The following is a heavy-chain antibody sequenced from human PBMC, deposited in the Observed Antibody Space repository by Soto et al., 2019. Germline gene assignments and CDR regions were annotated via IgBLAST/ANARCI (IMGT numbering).Heavy chain of an antibody. CDR1: GYTFTNYG. CDR3: ARVVGALGHWFDP. D-gene: IGHD1-26*01. Sequence: GASVKVSCKASGYTFTNYGISWVRQAPGQGLEWMGWISTYNGNTNYEQKLQGRVTMTTDTSTSTAYMELRSLRSDDTAVYYCARVVGALGHWFDPWGQGTLVTVSS. V-gene: IGHV1-18*01. CDR2: ISTYNGNT. J-gene: IGHJ5*02.